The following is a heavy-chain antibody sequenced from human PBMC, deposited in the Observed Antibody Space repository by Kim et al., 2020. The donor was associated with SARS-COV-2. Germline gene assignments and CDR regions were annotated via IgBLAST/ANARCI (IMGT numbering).Heavy chain of an antibody. D-gene: IGHD6-13*01. J-gene: IGHJ6*02. CDR1: GFTVSSNY. CDR3: ARGVAAAGTPYYGMDV. CDR2: IYSGGST. Sequence: GGSLRLSCAASGFTVSSNYMSWVRQAPGKGLEWVSVIYSGGSTYYADSVKGRFTISRDNSKNTLYLQMNSLRAEDTAVYYCARGVAAAGTPYYGMDVWGQATTVPVS. V-gene: IGHV3-53*01.